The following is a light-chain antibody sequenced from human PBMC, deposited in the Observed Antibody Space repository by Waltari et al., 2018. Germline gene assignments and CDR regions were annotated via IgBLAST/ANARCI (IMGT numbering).Light chain of an antibody. Sequence: SSELTQEPAVSVALGQTVTITCQGDSLRKHYAGWYQQKPGQAPLLVIYGRYTRPSGIPDRFSASGSGDTASLTITGSQAEDEADYYCNSRDISAKHHVLFGGGTKLTVL. CDR2: GRY. CDR1: SLRKHY. CDR3: NSRDISAKHHVL. J-gene: IGLJ2*01. V-gene: IGLV3-19*01.